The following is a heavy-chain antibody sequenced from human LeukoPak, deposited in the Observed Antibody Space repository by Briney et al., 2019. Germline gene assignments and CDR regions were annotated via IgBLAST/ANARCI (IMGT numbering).Heavy chain of an antibody. CDR1: GGTFSSYA. CDR2: IIPIFGTA. J-gene: IGHJ5*02. D-gene: IGHD2-15*01. V-gene: IGHV1-69*01. Sequence: GSSVKVSCKASGGTFSSYAISWVRQAPGQGLEWMGGIIPIFGTANYAQKFQGRVTITADESTSTAYMELSSLRSEDTAVYYCAREGCSGGSCYHPYNWFDPWGQGTLVTVSS. CDR3: AREGCSGGSCYHPYNWFDP.